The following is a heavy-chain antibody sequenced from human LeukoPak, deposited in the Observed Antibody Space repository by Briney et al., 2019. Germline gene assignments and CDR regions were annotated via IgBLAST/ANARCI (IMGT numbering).Heavy chain of an antibody. J-gene: IGHJ4*02. CDR3: ARGLVVSVARGIDY. CDR1: GGSISSGGYS. Sequence: PSQTLSLTCAVSGGSISSGGYSWSWIRQPPGKGLEWIGYIYHSGSTNYNPSLKSRVTISVDTSKNQFSLKLSSVTAADTAVYYCARGLVVSVARGIDYWGQGTLVIVSS. D-gene: IGHD2-15*01. V-gene: IGHV4-30-2*01. CDR2: IYHSGST.